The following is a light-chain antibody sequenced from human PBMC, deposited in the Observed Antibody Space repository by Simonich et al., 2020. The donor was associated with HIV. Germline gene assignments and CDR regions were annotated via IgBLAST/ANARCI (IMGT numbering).Light chain of an antibody. CDR2: DVN. V-gene: IGLV2-11*01. CDR3: CSYASSNTF. CDR1: SSDVGSYKY. Sequence: QSALTQPRSVSGSPGQSVTISCTGTSSDVGSYKYVSWYHQHPGKAPKLRIYDVNKRPSGVPDRFSGAKSGNTASLTISGLQPEDEADYYCCSYASSNTFFGTGTKVTVL. J-gene: IGLJ1*01.